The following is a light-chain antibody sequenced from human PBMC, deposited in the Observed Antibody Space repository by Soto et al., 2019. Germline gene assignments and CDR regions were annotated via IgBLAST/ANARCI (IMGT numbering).Light chain of an antibody. J-gene: IGLJ2*01. CDR1: SSNIGSNT. V-gene: IGLV1-44*01. CDR3: AAWDDSLNGHVV. Sequence: QSVLTQPPSASGTPGQKVTISCSGSSSNIGSNTVNWYQQLPGTAPKLLIYTNNQRPSGVPHRFSGSKSCTSASLAISGLQSEDEADYYCAAWDDSLNGHVVFGGGTKLTVL. CDR2: TNN.